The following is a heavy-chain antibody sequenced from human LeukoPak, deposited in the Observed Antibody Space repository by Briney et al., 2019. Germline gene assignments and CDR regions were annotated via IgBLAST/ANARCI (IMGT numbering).Heavy chain of an antibody. CDR3: AKEMMGGSWVAFDY. CDR2: ISWNGANT. J-gene: IGHJ4*02. D-gene: IGHD5-12*01. V-gene: IGHV3-43*01. Sequence: GGSLRLSCIASGFTFHDYTIHWVRQAPGKGLEWVSLISWNGANTYYADSVKGRFTISRDNSKNSLYLQMNSLRTEDTALYYCAKEMMGGSWVAFDYWGQGTLVTVSS. CDR1: GFTFHDYT.